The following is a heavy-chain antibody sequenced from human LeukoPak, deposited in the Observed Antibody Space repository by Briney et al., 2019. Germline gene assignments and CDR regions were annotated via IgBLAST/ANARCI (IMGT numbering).Heavy chain of an antibody. J-gene: IGHJ3*02. CDR2: ISSSGGDKT. CDR1: GFTFSSYA. CDR3: ARDPYCGGDCSNDGVFAFDI. Sequence: GGSLRLSCSASGFTFSSYAMRWVRQAPGGGLQWVSGISSSGGDKTYYIDSVKGRFTISRDDSRNTLYLQMNSLRAEDTAVYYCARDPYCGGDCSNDGVFAFDIWGQGTMVTVSS. D-gene: IGHD2-21*02. V-gene: IGHV3-23*01.